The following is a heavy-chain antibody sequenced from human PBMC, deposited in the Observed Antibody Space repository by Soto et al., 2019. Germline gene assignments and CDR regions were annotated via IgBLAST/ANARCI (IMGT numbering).Heavy chain of an antibody. CDR3: ARTPMITFGGVIVTHFDY. D-gene: IGHD3-16*02. V-gene: IGHV1-69*13. CDR1: GGTFSSYA. Sequence: ASVKVSCKASGGTFSSYAISWVRQAPGQGLEWMGGIIPIFGTANYAQKFQGRVTITADESTSTAYMELSSLRSEDTAVYYCARTPMITFGGVIVTHFDYWGQGTLVTVSS. J-gene: IGHJ4*02. CDR2: IIPIFGTA.